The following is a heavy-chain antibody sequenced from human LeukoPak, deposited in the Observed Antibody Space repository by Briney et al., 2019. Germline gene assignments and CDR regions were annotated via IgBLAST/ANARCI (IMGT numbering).Heavy chain of an antibody. V-gene: IGHV3-48*04. J-gene: IGHJ6*04. CDR1: GFTLSTSG. CDR2: ISSSGSTI. CDR3: AELGITMIGGV. D-gene: IGHD3-10*02. Sequence: GGSLRLSCAASGFTLSTSGRNWVRQAPGKGLEWVSYISSSGSTIYYADSVKGRFTISRDNAKNSLYLQMNSLRAEDTAVYYCAELGITMIGGVWGKGTTVTISS.